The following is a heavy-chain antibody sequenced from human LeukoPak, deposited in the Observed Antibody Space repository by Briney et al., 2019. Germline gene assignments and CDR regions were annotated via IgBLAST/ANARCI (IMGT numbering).Heavy chain of an antibody. CDR1: GYTFTIYD. CDR2: MNPKSGNT. J-gene: IGHJ4*02. V-gene: IGHV1-8*01. D-gene: IGHD1-26*01. Sequence: GASVKVSCKPSGYTFTIYDINWVRQATGQGLEWMGWMNPKSGNTGFAQKFQGRVTMTRDTSISTAYMELSSLRSEDTAVYYCARVTGSIDYWGQGTLVTVSS. CDR3: ARVTGSIDY.